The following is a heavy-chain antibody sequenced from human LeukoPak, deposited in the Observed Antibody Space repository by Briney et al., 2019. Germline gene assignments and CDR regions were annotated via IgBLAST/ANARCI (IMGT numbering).Heavy chain of an antibody. D-gene: IGHD3-22*01. V-gene: IGHV3-30-3*01. J-gene: IGHJ4*02. Sequence: PGGSLRLSCAASGFTFSSYAMHWVRQAPGKGLEWVAVISYDGSNKYYADSVKGRFTISRDNSKNTLYLQMNSLRAEDTAAYYCARDRAYYYDSSGYGGLDYWGQGTLVTVSS. CDR2: ISYDGSNK. CDR3: ARDRAYYYDSSGYGGLDY. CDR1: GFTFSSYA.